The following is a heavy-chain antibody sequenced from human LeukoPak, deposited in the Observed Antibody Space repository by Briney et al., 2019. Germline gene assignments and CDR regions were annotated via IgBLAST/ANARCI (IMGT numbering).Heavy chain of an antibody. D-gene: IGHD6-13*01. J-gene: IGHJ4*02. CDR3: ARDQRSNKQLGY. CDR1: GFSFSTYA. V-gene: IGHV3-48*04. Sequence: GGSLRLSCAASGFSFSTYAMNWVRQAPGKGLEWLSYISGSSNTIYYADSVKGRFTVSRDNAKNSLHLQMNSLRTEDTAVYFCARDQRSNKQLGYWGQGTLVTVSS. CDR2: ISGSSNTI.